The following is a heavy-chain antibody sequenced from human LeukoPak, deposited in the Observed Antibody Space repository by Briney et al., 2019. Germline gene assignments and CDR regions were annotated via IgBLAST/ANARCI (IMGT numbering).Heavy chain of an antibody. J-gene: IGHJ4*02. CDR2: IYHSGST. CDR3: AKLGGPRVVAATRFDY. CDR1: GGSISSGGYS. V-gene: IGHV4-30-2*01. Sequence: SETLSLTCAVSGGSISSGGYSWSWIRQPPGKGLEWIGYIYHSGSTYYNPSLKSRVTISVDRSKNQFSLKLSSVTAADTAVYYCAKLGGPRVVAATRFDYWGQGTLVTVSS. D-gene: IGHD2-15*01.